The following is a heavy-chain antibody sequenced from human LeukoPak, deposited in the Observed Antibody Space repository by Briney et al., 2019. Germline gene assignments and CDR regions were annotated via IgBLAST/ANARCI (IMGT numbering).Heavy chain of an antibody. V-gene: IGHV3-23*01. CDR1: GFTFSSFG. CDR2: ISGSGGST. D-gene: IGHD5-12*01. Sequence: GGTLRLSRAAYGFTFSSFGMSWVRQAPGKGLEWVSAISGSGGSTYYADSVKGRFTISRDNSKNTLYLQMNSLRAEDTAVYYCARGPSGYHNTGGQGTLVTVSS. J-gene: IGHJ4*02. CDR3: ARGPSGYHNT.